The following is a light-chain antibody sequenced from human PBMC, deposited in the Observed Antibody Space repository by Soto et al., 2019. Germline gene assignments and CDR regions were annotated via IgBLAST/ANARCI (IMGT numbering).Light chain of an antibody. J-gene: IGLJ3*02. Sequence: QSVLTQSSSASASLGSSVKLTCILSSGHSTYIIAWHQQQPGKAPRFMMTLDRSGSYNRGSGVPDRFSGSSSGADRYLTISNLQFEDEGDYYCETWYSNTHKVFGGGTKLTVL. V-gene: IGLV4-60*02. CDR3: ETWYSNTHKV. CDR2: LDRSGSY. CDR1: SGHSTYI.